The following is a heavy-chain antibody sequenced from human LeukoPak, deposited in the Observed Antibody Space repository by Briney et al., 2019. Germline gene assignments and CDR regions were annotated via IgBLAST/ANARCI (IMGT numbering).Heavy chain of an antibody. J-gene: IGHJ4*02. Sequence: ASVKVSCKASGYTFTAYYLYWVRQAPGQGLEWMGWIHPNSGGTNSAQKFQGRVTLTRDTSISTAYMELSRLTSDDTAVYYCVRDPSEVGALWGQGSLVTVSS. D-gene: IGHD1-26*01. CDR3: VRDPSEVGAL. V-gene: IGHV1-2*02. CDR2: IHPNSGGT. CDR1: GYTFTAYY.